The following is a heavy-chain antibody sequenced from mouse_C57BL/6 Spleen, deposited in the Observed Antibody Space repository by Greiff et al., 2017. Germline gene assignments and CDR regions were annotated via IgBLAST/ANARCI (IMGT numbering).Heavy chain of an antibody. CDR3: TPRDY. Sequence: VQLQESGAELVRPGASVTLSCKASGYTFTDYEMHWVKQTPVHGLEWIGAIDPETGGTAYNQKFKGKALLTADKSSSTAYMELRSLTSEDSAVYYCTPRDYWGQGTTLTVSS. CDR1: GYTFTDYE. D-gene: IGHD2-10*02. J-gene: IGHJ2*01. CDR2: IDPETGGT. V-gene: IGHV1-15*01.